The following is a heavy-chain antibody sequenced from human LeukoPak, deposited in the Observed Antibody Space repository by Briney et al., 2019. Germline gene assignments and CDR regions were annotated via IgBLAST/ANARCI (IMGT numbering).Heavy chain of an antibody. CDR2: MNLDGSTK. V-gene: IGHV3-7*05. CDR1: GFTFSSSE. D-gene: IGHD5-12*01. CDR3: ARDSGYSAFDY. J-gene: IGHJ4*02. Sequence: GGSLRLSCAASGFTFSSSEMNWVRQAPGKGLEWVANMNLDGSTKNYVDSVSGRFTISRDNAKNSLHLQMNSLRVDDTAVYYCARDSGYSAFDYWGQGTLVTVSS.